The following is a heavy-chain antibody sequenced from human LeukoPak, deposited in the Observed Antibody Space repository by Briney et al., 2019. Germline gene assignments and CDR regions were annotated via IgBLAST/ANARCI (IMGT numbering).Heavy chain of an antibody. J-gene: IGHJ5*02. CDR1: GGSISSSNYY. CDR3: ARGKAGEQLVGLTNWFDP. Sequence: SETLSLTCTVSGGSISSSNYYWGCIRQPPGKGLEWIGNIYYTGSTYYNPSLKSRVAISVDTSKNQFSLKLKSVTAADTAVYYCARGKAGEQLVGLTNWFDPWGQGTLVTVSS. D-gene: IGHD6-6*01. CDR2: IYYTGST. V-gene: IGHV4-39*07.